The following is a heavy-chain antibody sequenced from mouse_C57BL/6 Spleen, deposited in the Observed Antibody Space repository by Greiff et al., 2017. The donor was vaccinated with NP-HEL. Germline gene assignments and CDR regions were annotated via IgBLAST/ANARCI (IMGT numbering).Heavy chain of an antibody. CDR2: IHPNSGST. CDR1: GYTFPSYW. Sequence: QVQLQQPGAELVKPGASVKLSCKASGYTFPSYWMHWVKQRPGQGLEWIGMIHPNSGSTNYNEKFKSKATLTVDKSSSTAYMQLSSLTSEDSAVYYCARRDYDYDEDYYAMDYWGQGTSVTVSS. V-gene: IGHV1-64*01. J-gene: IGHJ4*01. D-gene: IGHD2-4*01. CDR3: ARRDYDYDEDYYAMDY.